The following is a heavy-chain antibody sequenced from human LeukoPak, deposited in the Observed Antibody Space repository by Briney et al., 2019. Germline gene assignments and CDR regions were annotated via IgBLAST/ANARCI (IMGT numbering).Heavy chain of an antibody. CDR1: GGSVSSYY. CDR2: IYNSGST. Sequence: SETLSLTWTVSGGSVSSYYWSWIRQPAGKGLEWIGRIYNSGSTNYNPSLKSRVTMSVDSSKNQFSLKLSSVTAADTAVYYCARSANFYYMDVWGKGTMVTVSS. CDR3: ARSANFYYMDV. V-gene: IGHV4-4*07. J-gene: IGHJ6*03.